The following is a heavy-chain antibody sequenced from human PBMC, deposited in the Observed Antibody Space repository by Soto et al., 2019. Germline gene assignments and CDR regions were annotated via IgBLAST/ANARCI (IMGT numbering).Heavy chain of an antibody. V-gene: IGHV1-8*02. D-gene: IGHD3-10*01. CDR3: ARGPPYGSGGY. CDR2: ISGYSGNT. J-gene: IGHJ4*02. Sequence: ASVKVSCKASGYTFTDYGISWVRQAPGQGLEWIGWISGYSGNTGYAQKFQGRVTMTRNTSISTAYMELSSLRSEDTAVYYCARGPPYGSGGYWGQGTLVTVSS. CDR1: GYTFTDYG.